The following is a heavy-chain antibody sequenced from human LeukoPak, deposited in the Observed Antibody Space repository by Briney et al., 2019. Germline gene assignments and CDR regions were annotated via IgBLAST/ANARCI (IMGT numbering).Heavy chain of an antibody. CDR1: GFTFSSYG. CDR2: ISFDGSNK. D-gene: IGHD1-26*01. V-gene: IGHV3-30*18. Sequence: GGSLRLSCAASGFTFSSYGMHWVRQAPGKGLEWVAVISFDGSNKYYADSVKGRFTISRDNSKNTLYLQMNSLRAEDTALYYCAKDLSVGATTASDYWGQGTLVTVSS. J-gene: IGHJ4*02. CDR3: AKDLSVGATTASDY.